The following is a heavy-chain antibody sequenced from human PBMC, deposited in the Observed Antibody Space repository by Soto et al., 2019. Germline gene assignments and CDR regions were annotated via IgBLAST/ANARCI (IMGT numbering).Heavy chain of an antibody. CDR3: AKLSPIRFDY. CDR2: ISGSGGST. Sequence: GGSLRLSFSASVFTFSSYPMSWVRQAPGKGLEWVSAISGSGGSTYYADSVKGRFTISRDNSKNTLYLQMNSLRAEDTAVYYCAKLSPIRFDYWGQGTLVTVSS. CDR1: VFTFSSYP. V-gene: IGHV3-23*01. J-gene: IGHJ4*02. D-gene: IGHD3-10*01.